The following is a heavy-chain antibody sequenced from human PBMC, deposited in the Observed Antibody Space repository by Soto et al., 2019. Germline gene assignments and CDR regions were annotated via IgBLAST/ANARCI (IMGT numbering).Heavy chain of an antibody. CDR3: ASRLRSGYCSGGTCNNGFDP. CDR2: IYYSGSS. J-gene: IGHJ5*02. Sequence: QLQLQESGPGLVKPSETLSLSCTVSGGSISSIIYYWGWIRQPPGKGLEWIGSIYYSGSSCYNPSLKSRLTISVDTSKNQFSLKLSSVTAADTAVYYCASRLRSGYCSGGTCNNGFDPWGQGTLVTVSS. D-gene: IGHD2-15*01. CDR1: GGSISSIIYY. V-gene: IGHV4-39*01.